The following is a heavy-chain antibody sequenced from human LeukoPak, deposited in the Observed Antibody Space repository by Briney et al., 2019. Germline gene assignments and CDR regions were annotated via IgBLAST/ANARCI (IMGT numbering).Heavy chain of an antibody. J-gene: IGHJ4*02. V-gene: IGHV4-34*01. D-gene: IGHD3-22*01. CDR2: INHSGST. Sequence: SETLSLTCAVYGGSFSGYYWSWIRQPPGKGLEWFGEINHSGSTNYNPSLKSRVTISVDTSKNQFSLKLSSVTAADTAVYYCASAPYYYDSSGYDYWGQGTLVTVSS. CDR1: GGSFSGYY. CDR3: ASAPYYYDSSGYDY.